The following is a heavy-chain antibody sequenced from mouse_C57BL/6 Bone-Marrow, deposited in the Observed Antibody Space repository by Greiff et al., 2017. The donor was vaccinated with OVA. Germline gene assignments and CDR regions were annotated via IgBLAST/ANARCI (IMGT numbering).Heavy chain of an antibody. V-gene: IGHV5-6*02. Sequence: EVKLVESGGDLVKPGGSLKLSCAASGFTFSSYGMSWVRQTPDKRLEWVATISSGGSYTYYPDSVKGRFTISRDNAKNTLYLQMSSLKSEDTAMYYCARRGAWFAYWGQGTLVTVSA. CDR2: ISSGGSYT. CDR1: GFTFSSYG. CDR3: ARRGAWFAY. J-gene: IGHJ3*01.